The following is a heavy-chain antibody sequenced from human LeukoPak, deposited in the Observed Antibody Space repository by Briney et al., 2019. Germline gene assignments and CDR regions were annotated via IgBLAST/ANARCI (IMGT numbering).Heavy chain of an antibody. CDR1: GFTFSSYA. V-gene: IGHV3-30-3*01. Sequence: PGGSLRLSCAASGFTFSSYAMHWVRQAPGKGLEWVAVISYDGSNKYYADSVKGRFTISRDNSKNTLYLQMNSLRAEDTAVYYCAKGDSRYNWNHPWVYAFDIWGQGTMVTVSS. CDR2: ISYDGSNK. CDR3: AKGDSRYNWNHPWVYAFDI. D-gene: IGHD1-14*01. J-gene: IGHJ3*02.